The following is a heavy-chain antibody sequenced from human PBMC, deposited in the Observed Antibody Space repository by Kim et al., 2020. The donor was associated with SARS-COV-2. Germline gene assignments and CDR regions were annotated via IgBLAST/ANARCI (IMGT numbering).Heavy chain of an antibody. CDR3: ARQFYGDYSFDY. CDR1: GGSISSSSYY. CDR2: IYYSGST. Sequence: SETLSLTCTVSGGSISSSSYYWGWIRQPPGKGLEWIGSIYYSGSTYYNPSLKSRVTISVDTSKNQFSLKLSSVTAADTAVYYCARQFYGDYSFDYWGQGTLVTVSS. D-gene: IGHD4-17*01. J-gene: IGHJ4*02. V-gene: IGHV4-39*01.